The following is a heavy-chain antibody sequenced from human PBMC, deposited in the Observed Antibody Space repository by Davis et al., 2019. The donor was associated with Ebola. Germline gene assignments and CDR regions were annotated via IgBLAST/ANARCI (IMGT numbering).Heavy chain of an antibody. CDR2: INHSGST. CDR1: GFTFSSYW. J-gene: IGHJ6*02. Sequence: ESLKISCAASGFTFSSYWMSWVRQAPGKGLEWIGEINHSGSTNYNPSLKSRVTISVDTSKNQFSLKLSSVTAADTAVYYCARGGSGGYGMDVWGQGTTVTVSS. CDR3: ARGGSGGYGMDV. V-gene: IGHV4-34*01. D-gene: IGHD3-10*01.